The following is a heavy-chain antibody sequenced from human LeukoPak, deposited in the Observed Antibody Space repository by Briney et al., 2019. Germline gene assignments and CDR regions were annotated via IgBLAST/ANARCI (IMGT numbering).Heavy chain of an antibody. D-gene: IGHD2-2*02. J-gene: IGHJ6*03. CDR2: ISAYNGNT. CDR1: GYTFTSYG. V-gene: IGHV1-18*01. Sequence: ASVKVSCKASGYTFTSYGISWVRQAPGQGLEWMGWISAYNGNTNYAQKLQGRVTMTTDTSTSAAYMELRSLRSDDTAVYYCARDIPSLKYYYMDVWGKGTTVTVSS. CDR3: ARDIPSLKYYYMDV.